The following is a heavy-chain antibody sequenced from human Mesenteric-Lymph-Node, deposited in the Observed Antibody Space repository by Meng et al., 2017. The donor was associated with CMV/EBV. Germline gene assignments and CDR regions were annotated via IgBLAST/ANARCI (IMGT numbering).Heavy chain of an antibody. J-gene: IGHJ4*02. V-gene: IGHV3-48*03. CDR1: GFTFSSYA. CDR3: ARDGGDSAFDY. Sequence: GGSLRLSCAASGFTFSSYAMNWVRQAPGKGLEWLSYITTSGDTTYYADSVKGRFTISRVNAKNSLYLQMNSLRGEDTAVYYCARDGGDSAFDYWGQGTLVTVSS. CDR2: ITTSGDTT. D-gene: IGHD2-15*01.